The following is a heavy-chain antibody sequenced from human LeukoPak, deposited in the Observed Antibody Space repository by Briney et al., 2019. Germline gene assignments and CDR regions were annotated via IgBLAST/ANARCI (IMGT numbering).Heavy chain of an antibody. D-gene: IGHD2-15*01. CDR3: AKDPRGVGRWYYFDS. J-gene: IGHJ4*02. CDR1: GVTFSSYD. V-gene: IGHV3-23*01. Sequence: GGALRLSCAASGVTFSSYDMSWVRQAPGEGLEWVSAISGRGGSTYYADSVKGRFTISRDNSKNTLYLQMNSLRPEDTAVYYCAKDPRGVGRWYYFDSWGQGTLVTVSS. CDR2: ISGRGGST.